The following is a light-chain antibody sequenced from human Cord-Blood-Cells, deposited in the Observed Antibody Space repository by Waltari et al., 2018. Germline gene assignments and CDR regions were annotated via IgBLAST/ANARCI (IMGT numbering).Light chain of an antibody. CDR1: SSNIGSNT. CDR2: SNN. V-gene: IGLV1-44*01. CDR3: AAWDDSLNGVV. Sequence: QSVLTQPPSASGTPGQRVTISCSGSSSNIGSNTVNWYQQLPGTAPKLLIYSNNQRPAGGPDRFSGSKSGTSASLASSGLQSEDEADYYCAAWDDSLNGVVFGGGTKLTVL. J-gene: IGLJ2*01.